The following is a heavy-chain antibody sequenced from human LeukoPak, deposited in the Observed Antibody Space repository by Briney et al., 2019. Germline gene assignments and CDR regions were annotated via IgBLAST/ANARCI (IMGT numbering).Heavy chain of an antibody. Sequence: PGGSLRLSCAASGFTFTNYWMTWVRQPPGKGLEWVANIKQDGIEKYYVDSVKGRFTISRGNARNSLFLQMDSLSAEDTALYYCARITTRFFDYWGQGTLVTVSS. V-gene: IGHV3-7*05. D-gene: IGHD1-1*01. CDR3: ARITTRFFDY. CDR1: GFTFTNYW. CDR2: IKQDGIEK. J-gene: IGHJ4*02.